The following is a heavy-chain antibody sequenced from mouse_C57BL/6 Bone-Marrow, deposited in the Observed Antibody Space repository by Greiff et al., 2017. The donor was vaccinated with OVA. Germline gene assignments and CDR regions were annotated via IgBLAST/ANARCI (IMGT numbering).Heavy chain of an antibody. D-gene: IGHD2-4*01. CDR2: IDPEDGDT. V-gene: IGHV14-1*01. CDR3: TTDYDYDGFFAY. CDR1: GFNIKDYY. J-gene: IGHJ3*01. Sequence: VQLQQSGAELVRPGASVKLSCTASGFNIKDYYMHWVKQRPEQGLEWIGRIDPEDGDTEYAPKFQGKATMTADPSSNTAYLQLSSLTSEDTAVYYCTTDYDYDGFFAYWGQGTLVTVSA.